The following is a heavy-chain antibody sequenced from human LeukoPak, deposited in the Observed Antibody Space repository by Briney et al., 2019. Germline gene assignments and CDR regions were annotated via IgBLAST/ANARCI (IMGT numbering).Heavy chain of an antibody. V-gene: IGHV3-23*01. CDR3: ARGSLYDIVTGDQYYFDY. CDR1: GFTFSSYA. J-gene: IGHJ4*02. CDR2: ISGSGGST. D-gene: IGHD3-9*01. Sequence: GGSLRLSCAASGFTFSSYAVSWVRQAPGKGLEWVSAISGSGGSTYNADSVKGRFTISRDNSKNTLYLQMNSLRAEDTAVYYCARGSLYDIVTGDQYYFDYWDLGTLVNGSS.